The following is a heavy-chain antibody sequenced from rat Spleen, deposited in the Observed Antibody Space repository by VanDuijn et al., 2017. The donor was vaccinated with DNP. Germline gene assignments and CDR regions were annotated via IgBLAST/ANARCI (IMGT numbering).Heavy chain of an antibody. V-gene: IGHV2-6*01. CDR1: GFSLTNYG. J-gene: IGHJ2*01. CDR2: ISSGGDT. CDR3: TRHEYYFDY. Sequence: QVQLKESGPDLVQPSQTLSLTCTVSGFSLTNYGVSWVRQPPGKGLEWIAAISSGGDTYYNSVFKSRLSISRDTSKSQVFLKMNSLQPEDTGTYYCTRHEYYFDYWGQGVMVTVSS.